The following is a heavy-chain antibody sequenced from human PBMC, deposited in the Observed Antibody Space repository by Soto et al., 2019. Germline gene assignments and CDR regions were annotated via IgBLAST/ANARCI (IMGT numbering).Heavy chain of an antibody. CDR3: TRAAPYLYSSGWTYFQH. J-gene: IGHJ1*01. CDR1: GFTFGDYA. D-gene: IGHD6-19*01. V-gene: IGHV3-49*03. Sequence: GGSLRLSCTASGFTFGDYAMSWFRQAPGKGLEWVGFIRSKAYGGTTEYAASVKGRFTISRDDSKSIAYLQMNSLKTEDTAVYYCTRAAPYLYSSGWTYFQHWGQGTLVTVS. CDR2: IRSKAYGGTT.